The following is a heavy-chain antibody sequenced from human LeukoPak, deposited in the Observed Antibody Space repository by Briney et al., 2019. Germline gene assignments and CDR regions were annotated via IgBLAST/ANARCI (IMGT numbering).Heavy chain of an antibody. V-gene: IGHV3-48*03. CDR3: ARELAYYFDY. D-gene: IGHD1-1*01. CDR2: ISSSGSTI. J-gene: IGHJ4*02. Sequence: GGSLRLSCAASEFAFGSYAMHWVRQTPGKGLEWVSYISSSGSTIFYADSVRGRFTISRDNAKNSLYLQMNSLRAEDTAVYYCARELAYYFDYWGQGTLVTVSS. CDR1: EFAFGSYA.